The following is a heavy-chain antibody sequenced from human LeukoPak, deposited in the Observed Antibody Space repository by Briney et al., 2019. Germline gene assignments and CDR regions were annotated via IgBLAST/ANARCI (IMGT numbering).Heavy chain of an antibody. V-gene: IGHV3-30*04. D-gene: IGHD6-13*01. CDR3: ARQSLAASGLDS. CDR1: GFTFSAYH. Sequence: GSLLLSCAVSGFTFSAYHMHWVRQAPGKVLDWVAVVKDDGSYTSYAASVKGRFTISRDNSRNTVVLQMNSLSVDDTAIYYCARQSLAASGLDSWGQGRLVTVSS. CDR2: VKDDGSYT. J-gene: IGHJ4*02.